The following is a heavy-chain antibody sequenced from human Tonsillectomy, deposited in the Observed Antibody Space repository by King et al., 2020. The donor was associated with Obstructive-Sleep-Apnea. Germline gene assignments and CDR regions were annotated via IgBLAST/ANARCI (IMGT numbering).Heavy chain of an antibody. CDR1: GFSFTGEF. Sequence: VQLVESGAEVKKPGASVKVSCEASGFSFTGEFMHWVRQTSQEGLEWMGIINLSGGNTNYAKKFQGRVTMTRDTSTSMVSMELSSLRSDDTAVYYCARAGATVALFDFWGQGTLVTVSS. V-gene: IGHV1-46*01. D-gene: IGHD4-23*01. CDR3: ARAGATVALFDF. J-gene: IGHJ4*02. CDR2: INLSGGNT.